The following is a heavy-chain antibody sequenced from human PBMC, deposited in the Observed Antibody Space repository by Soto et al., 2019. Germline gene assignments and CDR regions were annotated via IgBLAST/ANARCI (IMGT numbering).Heavy chain of an antibody. Sequence: GALKLFCATFGFPFSCYCLNWGRQAPGKGLEWVSYISSSSSTIYYADSVKGRFTISRDNAKNSLYLQMNSLRDEDTAVYYCARDRVRGNSSPRGMDVWGQGTTVTVSS. CDR2: ISSSSSTI. CDR3: ARDRVRGNSSPRGMDV. CDR1: GFPFSCYC. D-gene: IGHD3-10*01. V-gene: IGHV3-48*02. J-gene: IGHJ6*02.